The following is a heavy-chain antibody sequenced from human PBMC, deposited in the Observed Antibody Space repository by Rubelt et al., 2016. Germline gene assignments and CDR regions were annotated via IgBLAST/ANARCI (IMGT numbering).Heavy chain of an antibody. D-gene: IGHD6-19*01. CDR3: ARGRRYRMGSSGWYP. CDR2: INHSGST. J-gene: IGHJ5*02. Sequence: QVQLQQWGAGLLKPSETLSLTCAVYGGSFSGYYWSWIRQPPGTGLEWIGEINHSGSTNYNPSLKSRVTISVDTSKNQFSPRRSSVTAAATAWYYCARGRRYRMGSSGWYPWGQGTLVTVSS. CDR1: GGSFSGYY. V-gene: IGHV4-34*01.